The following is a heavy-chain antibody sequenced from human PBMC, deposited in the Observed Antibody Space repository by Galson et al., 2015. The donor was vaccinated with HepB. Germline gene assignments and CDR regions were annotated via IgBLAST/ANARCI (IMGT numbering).Heavy chain of an antibody. V-gene: IGHV1-2*02. D-gene: IGHD1-1*01. CDR1: GYTFTGFY. CDR3: ARDDNWNSHSTFVLDY. J-gene: IGHJ4*02. Sequence: SVKVSCKASGYTFTGFYMHWVRRAPGQGLEWMGWMNPNSGGTDLPQKFQGRVTMTRDTSIKTAYMDLSRLTSDDTAVYYCARDDNWNSHSTFVLDYWGQGTLVTVSS. CDR2: MNPNSGGT.